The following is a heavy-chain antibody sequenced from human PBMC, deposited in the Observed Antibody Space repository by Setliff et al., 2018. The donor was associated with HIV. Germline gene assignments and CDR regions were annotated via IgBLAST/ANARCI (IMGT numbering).Heavy chain of an antibody. CDR1: GFPFSSYW. Sequence: GGSLRLSCAASGFPFSSYWMSLVRQAPGKGLEWVSNINKDGSGKYYVDSVKCRFSISRDNAKNSLYLQMNSLRVEDTAVYYCAREDSSCYSFNVWGPGTMVTVSS. D-gene: IGHD3-22*01. CDR3: AREDSSCYSFNV. J-gene: IGHJ3*01. V-gene: IGHV3-7*01. CDR2: INKDGSGK.